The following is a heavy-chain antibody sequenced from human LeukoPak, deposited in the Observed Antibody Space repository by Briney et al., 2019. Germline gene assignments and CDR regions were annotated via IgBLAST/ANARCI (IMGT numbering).Heavy chain of an antibody. CDR3: ARGLSAIVY. Sequence: SETLSLTCTVSGGSISSYYWSWIRQPPGKGLEWIGEINHSGSTNYNPSLKSRVTISVDTSKNQFSLKLSSVTAADTAVYYCARGLSAIVYWGQGTLVTVSS. J-gene: IGHJ4*02. CDR1: GGSISSYY. CDR2: INHSGST. V-gene: IGHV4-34*01.